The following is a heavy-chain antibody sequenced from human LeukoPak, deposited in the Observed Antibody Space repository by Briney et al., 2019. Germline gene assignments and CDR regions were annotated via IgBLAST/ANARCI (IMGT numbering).Heavy chain of an antibody. D-gene: IGHD3-3*01. CDR1: GFSFNTYG. CDR2: IWYDGSNT. CDR3: ARGGPEWPLDY. J-gene: IGHJ4*02. Sequence: GRSLRLSCAASGFSFNTYGMLWVRQAPGKGLECVAVIWYDGSNTYYADSVKGRFTISRDNSKHTLYLQRNSLRAEDTAVYYCARGGPEWPLDYWGQGTLVTVSS. V-gene: IGHV3-33*01.